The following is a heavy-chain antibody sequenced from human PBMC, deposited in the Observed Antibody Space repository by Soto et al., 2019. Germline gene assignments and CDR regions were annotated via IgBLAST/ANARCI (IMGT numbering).Heavy chain of an antibody. Sequence: PGGSLRLSCAASGFTFRSYSMNWVRQAPGKGLECVSSISGTGSYIPYADSVKCRFTISRDNAKYSLDLQMNSLRAEYTAVYYCAKDQIQLHSPDYYYGMDVWGPGTTVTVSS. CDR3: AKDQIQLHSPDYYYGMDV. J-gene: IGHJ6*02. V-gene: IGHV3-21*01. CDR1: GFTFRSYS. D-gene: IGHD5-18*01. CDR2: ISGTGSYI.